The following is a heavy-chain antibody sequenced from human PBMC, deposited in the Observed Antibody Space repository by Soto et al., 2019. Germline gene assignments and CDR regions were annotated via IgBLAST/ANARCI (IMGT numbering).Heavy chain of an antibody. D-gene: IGHD6-13*01. J-gene: IGHJ4*02. Sequence: KPGGSLRLSCAASGFSFSDFYMSWIRQAPGKGLEWVSYISSSSSHTPYADSVKGRFTISRDNAKNSVYLQMNSLRAEDTAVYYCARVGSTAAAGILDYWGQGTLVTVSS. CDR2: ISSSSSHT. V-gene: IGHV3-11*06. CDR3: ARVGSTAAAGILDY. CDR1: GFSFSDFY.